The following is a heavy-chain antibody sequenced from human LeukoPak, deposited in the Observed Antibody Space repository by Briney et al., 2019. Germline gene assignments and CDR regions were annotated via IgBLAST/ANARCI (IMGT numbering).Heavy chain of an antibody. V-gene: IGHV1-8*03. CDR3: ARDCDSSGYYQFDP. CDR1: GYTFTSYD. Sequence: GASVKVSCKASGYTFTSYDINWVRQATGQGLEWMGWMNPNSGNTGYAQKFQGRVTITRNTSISTAYMELSSLRSEDTAVYYCARDCDSSGYYQFDPWGQGTLVTVSS. D-gene: IGHD3-22*01. J-gene: IGHJ5*02. CDR2: MNPNSGNT.